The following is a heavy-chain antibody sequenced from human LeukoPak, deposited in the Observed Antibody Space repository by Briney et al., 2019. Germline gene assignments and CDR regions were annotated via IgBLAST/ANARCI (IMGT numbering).Heavy chain of an antibody. V-gene: IGHV3-30*02. CDR1: GFAFSTYG. J-gene: IGHJ4*02. CDR3: AKDLLSVSGIAAAGTKRGPFDY. D-gene: IGHD6-13*01. Sequence: GGSLRLSCAASGFAFSTYGMHWVRQAPGKGLEWVAFIRHVGSNEYYADSVRGRFAISRDNSKNTLYLQMNSLRAEDTAVYYCAKDLLSVSGIAAAGTKRGPFDYWGQGTLVTVSS. CDR2: IRHVGSNE.